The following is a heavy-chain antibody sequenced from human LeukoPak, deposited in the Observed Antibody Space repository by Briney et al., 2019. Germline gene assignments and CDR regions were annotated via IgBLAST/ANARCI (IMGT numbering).Heavy chain of an antibody. CDR2: INHSGST. J-gene: IGHJ4*02. V-gene: IGHV4-30-2*01. CDR1: GGSISSGGYY. CDR3: ARGSGRGGSFDY. Sequence: PSQTLSLTCTVSGGSISSGGYYWSWIRQPPGKGLEWIGEINHSGSTNYNPSLKSRVTISVDTSKNQFSLKLSSVTAADTAVYYCARGSGRGGSFDYWGQGTLVTVSS. D-gene: IGHD3-16*01.